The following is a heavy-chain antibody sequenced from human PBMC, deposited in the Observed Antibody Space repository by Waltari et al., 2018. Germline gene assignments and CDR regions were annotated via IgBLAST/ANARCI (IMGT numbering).Heavy chain of an antibody. J-gene: IGHJ4*02. Sequence: EVQLVESGGGLVQPGGTLRLSCAASGFIFSTYWMHWVRQAPGKGLVWVSRINSDASSTNYADSVKGRFTISRDNAKNTLYLQMNGLRVEDTAVYYCTTDVPSGRGRTPAFHWGQGTLVTVSS. CDR3: TTDVPSGRGRTPAFH. CDR2: INSDASST. CDR1: GFIFSTYW. D-gene: IGHD3-10*01. V-gene: IGHV3-74*01.